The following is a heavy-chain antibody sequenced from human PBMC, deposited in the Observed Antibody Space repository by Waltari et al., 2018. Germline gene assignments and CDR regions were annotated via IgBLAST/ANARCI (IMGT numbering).Heavy chain of an antibody. V-gene: IGHV3-23*04. D-gene: IGHD1-26*01. CDR3: AKCLPKWELPYYFDY. Sequence: EVQLVESGGGLVQPGGSLRLSCAASGSTFSSYALSCVRQAPGKGLEWVSAIRGSGGSTYYADSVKGRFTISRDKSKNTLYLQMNSLRAEDTAVYYCAKCLPKWELPYYFDYWGQGTLVTVSS. CDR1: GSTFSSYA. J-gene: IGHJ4*02. CDR2: IRGSGGST.